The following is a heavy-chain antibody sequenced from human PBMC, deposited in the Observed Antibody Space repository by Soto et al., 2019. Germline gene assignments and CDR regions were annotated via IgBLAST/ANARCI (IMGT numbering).Heavy chain of an antibody. CDR3: ARGLYAEYFQH. J-gene: IGHJ1*01. Sequence: QVQLVESGGGVVQPGKSLRLSCAASGFTFSSYAMHWVRQAPGKGLEWVAVISYDGSNKYYADSVKGRFTISRDNSKNKLYLQMNSLRAEDTAVYYCARGLYAEYFQHLGQGTLVTVSS. CDR1: GFTFSSYA. CDR2: ISYDGSNK. V-gene: IGHV3-30-3*01.